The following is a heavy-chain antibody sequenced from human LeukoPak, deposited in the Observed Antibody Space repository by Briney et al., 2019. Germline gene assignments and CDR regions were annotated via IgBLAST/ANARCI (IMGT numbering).Heavy chain of an antibody. CDR2: ISFSGANT. J-gene: IGHJ3*01. D-gene: IGHD5-24*01. V-gene: IGHV3-23*01. Sequence: GSLRLSCAASGFTFSDSAMTWVRQAPGKGLDWVSLISFSGANTYYADSVKGRFTISRDNSKDTLFLQMNSLRAEDTAIYYCARDIQLSTWGLGTMVTVSS. CDR1: GFTFSDSA. CDR3: ARDIQLST.